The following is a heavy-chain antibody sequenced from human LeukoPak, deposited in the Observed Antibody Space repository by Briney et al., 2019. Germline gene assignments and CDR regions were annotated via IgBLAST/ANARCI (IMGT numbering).Heavy chain of an antibody. CDR3: AREGETAAYVDY. Sequence: ESVKGRFTISRDNYRNTLYLQMNSLRTEDTAVYYCAREGETAAYVDYWGQGTLVTVSS. D-gene: IGHD2-2*01. V-gene: IGHV3-30*01. J-gene: IGHJ4*02.